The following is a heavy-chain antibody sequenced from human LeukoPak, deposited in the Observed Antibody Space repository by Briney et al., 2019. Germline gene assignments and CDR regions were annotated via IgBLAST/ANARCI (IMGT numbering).Heavy chain of an antibody. J-gene: IGHJ4*02. CDR3: AKGSWITFGGDATYYFDY. CDR1: GFTFDDYA. D-gene: IGHD3-16*01. V-gene: IGHV3-9*01. CDR2: ISWNSGSI. Sequence: PGGSLRLSCAASGFTFDDYAMHWVRQAPGKGLEWVSGISWNSGSIGYADSVKGRFTISRDNAKNSLYLQMNSLRAEDTALYYCAKGSWITFGGDATYYFDYWGQGTLVTVSS.